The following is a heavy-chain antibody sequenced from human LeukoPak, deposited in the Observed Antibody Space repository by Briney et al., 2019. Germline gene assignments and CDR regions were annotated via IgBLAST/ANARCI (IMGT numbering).Heavy chain of an antibody. CDR2: ISYSGST. Sequence: TSETLSLTCTVSGGSISSYYWSWLRQPPGKGLEWVGYISYSGSTNYNPSLKSRVTISVDTSKNQFSLKLSSVTAADTAVYYCARSRPYSSGWYKSSAYFDYWGQGTLVTVSS. D-gene: IGHD6-19*01. CDR1: GGSISSYY. V-gene: IGHV4-59*01. J-gene: IGHJ4*02. CDR3: ARSRPYSSGWYKSSAYFDY.